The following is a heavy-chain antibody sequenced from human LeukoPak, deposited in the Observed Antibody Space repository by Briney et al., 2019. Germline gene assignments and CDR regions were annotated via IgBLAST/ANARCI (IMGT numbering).Heavy chain of an antibody. CDR1: GGSISSSSYY. Sequence: KPSETLSLTCTVSGGSISSSSYYWSWVRQPPGKGLEWIGFVYYTGSTNYSPSLKSRVTISVDTSKNQFSLKLRSVTAADTAVYYCARISSSNWYNERGAFDVWGQGTMVTVSS. D-gene: IGHD6-13*01. J-gene: IGHJ3*01. CDR2: VYYTGST. V-gene: IGHV4-61*01. CDR3: ARISSSNWYNERGAFDV.